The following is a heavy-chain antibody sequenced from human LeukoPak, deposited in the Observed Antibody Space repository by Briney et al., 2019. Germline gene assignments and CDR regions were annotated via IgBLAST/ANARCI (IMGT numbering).Heavy chain of an antibody. J-gene: IGHJ2*01. Sequence: GGSLRLSCAASGFTFSSYAMSWVRQAPGKGLEWVSAISGSGGSTYYADSVKGRFTISRDNSKNTLYLQMNSLRAEDTAVYYCAKGGGYSYGYGGYFDLWGRGTLVTVSS. CDR1: GFTFSSYA. CDR3: AKGGGYSYGYGGYFDL. V-gene: IGHV3-23*01. CDR2: ISGSGGST. D-gene: IGHD5-18*01.